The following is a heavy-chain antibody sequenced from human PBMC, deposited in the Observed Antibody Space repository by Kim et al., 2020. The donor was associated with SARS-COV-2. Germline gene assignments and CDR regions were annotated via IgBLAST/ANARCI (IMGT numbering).Heavy chain of an antibody. D-gene: IGHD3-22*01. CDR2: IYYSGST. Sequence: SETLSLTCTVSGGSISSSSYYWGWIRQPPGKGLEWIGSIYYSGSTYYNPSLKSRVTISVDTSKNQFSLKLSSVTAADTAVYYCARQMSHTPYDSSGYPFAEYFQHWGQGTLVTVSS. J-gene: IGHJ1*01. V-gene: IGHV4-39*01. CDR3: ARQMSHTPYDSSGYPFAEYFQH. CDR1: GGSISSSSYY.